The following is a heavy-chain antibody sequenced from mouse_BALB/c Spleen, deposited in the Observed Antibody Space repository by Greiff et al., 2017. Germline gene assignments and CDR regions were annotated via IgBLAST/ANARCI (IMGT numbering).Heavy chain of an antibody. CDR1: GYTFTSYW. CDR3: ARIDDYGAWFAY. V-gene: IGHV1-74*01. J-gene: IGHJ3*01. Sequence: QVHVQQPGAELVRPGASVKLSCKASGYTFTSYWMNWVKQRPEQGLEWIGRIDPSDSETHYNQKFKDKAILTADKSSSTAFMQLSSLTSEDAAVYYGARIDDYGAWFAYWGQGTLVTVSA. CDR2: IDPSDSET. D-gene: IGHD2-4*01.